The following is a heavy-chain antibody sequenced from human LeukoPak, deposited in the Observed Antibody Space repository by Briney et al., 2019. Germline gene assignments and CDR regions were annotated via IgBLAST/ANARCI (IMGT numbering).Heavy chain of an antibody. CDR1: GYTFTSYD. D-gene: IGHD4-23*01. V-gene: IGHV1-8*03. J-gene: IGHJ5*02. Sequence: ASVKVSCKASGYTFTSYDINWVRQATGQGLEWMGWMNPNSGNTGYAQKFQGRVTITRNTSISTAYMELSSLRSEDTAVYYCARGRYGGNSPYNWFDPWGQGTLVTVSS. CDR2: MNPNSGNT. CDR3: ARGRYGGNSPYNWFDP.